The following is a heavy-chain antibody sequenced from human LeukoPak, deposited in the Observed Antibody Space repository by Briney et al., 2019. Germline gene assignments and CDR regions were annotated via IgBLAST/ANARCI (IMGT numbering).Heavy chain of an antibody. D-gene: IGHD3-10*01. CDR3: ARAPLWFGELFGSGAFDY. Sequence: QTEGSLRLSCAASGFTFSSYAMSWVRQAPGKGLEWVSAISGSGGSTYYADSVKGRFTISRDNSKNTLYLQMNSLRAEDTAVYYCARAPLWFGELFGSGAFDYWGQGTLVTVSS. V-gene: IGHV3-23*01. CDR1: GFTFSSYA. J-gene: IGHJ4*02. CDR2: ISGSGGST.